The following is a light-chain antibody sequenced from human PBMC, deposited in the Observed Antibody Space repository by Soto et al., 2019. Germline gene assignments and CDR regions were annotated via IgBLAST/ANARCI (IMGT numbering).Light chain of an antibody. CDR2: WAS. V-gene: IGKV4-1*01. Sequence: DIVMTQSPDSLAVSLGERANINCKSSQSVLYSYNNKNSLAWYQQKPGQPPKLLIYWASTRESGVPDRFSGSESGTDFTLTISRLQAEDVSVYYCQQYDSPLITFGQGTRLEIK. CDR3: QQYDSPLIT. CDR1: QSVLYSYNNKNS. J-gene: IGKJ5*01.